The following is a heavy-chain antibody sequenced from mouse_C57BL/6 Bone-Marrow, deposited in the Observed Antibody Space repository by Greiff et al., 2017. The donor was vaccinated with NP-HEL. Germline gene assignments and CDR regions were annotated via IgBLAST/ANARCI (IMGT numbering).Heavy chain of an antibody. V-gene: IGHV1-66*01. Sequence: VQLQQSGPELVKPGASVKISCKASGYSFTSYYIHWVKQRPGQGLEWIGWIYPGSGNTKYNEKFKGKATLTADKSSSTAYMELRSLTSEDSAVYFCARKTIYYGNPWGQGTTLTVSS. CDR1: GYSFTSYY. D-gene: IGHD2-1*01. J-gene: IGHJ2*01. CDR2: IYPGSGNT. CDR3: ARKTIYYGNP.